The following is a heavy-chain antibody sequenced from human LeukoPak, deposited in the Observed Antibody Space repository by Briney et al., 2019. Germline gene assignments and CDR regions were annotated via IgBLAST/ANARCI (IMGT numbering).Heavy chain of an antibody. CDR2: ISSSSSYI. J-gene: IGHJ6*02. D-gene: IGHD6-13*01. V-gene: IGHV3-21*04. Sequence: GGSLRLSCAASGFTFSSYSMNWVRQAPGKGLEWVSSISSSSSYIYYADSVKGRFTISRDNSKNSLYLQMNSLRTEDTALYYCAKDLAAGHYYYYGMDVWGQGTTVTVSS. CDR1: GFTFSSYS. CDR3: AKDLAAGHYYYYGMDV.